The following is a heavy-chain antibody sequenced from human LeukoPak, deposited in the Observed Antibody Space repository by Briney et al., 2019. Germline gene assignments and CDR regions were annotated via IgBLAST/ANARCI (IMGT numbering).Heavy chain of an antibody. CDR3: ARSTYYYDSSGYLGAFDI. CDR2: IYYSGST. V-gene: IGHV4-39*01. D-gene: IGHD3-22*01. J-gene: IGHJ3*02. Sequence: PSETLSLTCTVSGGSISSSSYYWGWIRQPPGTGLEWIGSIYYSGSTYYNPSLKSRVTISVDTSKNQFSLKLSSVTAADTAVYYCARSTYYYDSSGYLGAFDIWGQGTMVTVSS. CDR1: GGSISSSSYY.